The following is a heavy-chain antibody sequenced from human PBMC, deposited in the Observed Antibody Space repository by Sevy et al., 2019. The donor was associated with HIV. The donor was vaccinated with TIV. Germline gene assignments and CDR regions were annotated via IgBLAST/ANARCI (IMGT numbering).Heavy chain of an antibody. CDR1: GFTFSSYE. D-gene: IGHD4-17*01. CDR3: ARDLPPSATTVAHFDC. J-gene: IGHJ4*02. V-gene: IGHV3-48*03. CDR2: ISNSGTSM. Sequence: GGSLRLSCVASGFTFSSYEMIWVRQAPGKGLEWVSYISNSGTSMYYSDSVKGRFTISRDNASNPLYLQMNSLRAEDTAVYYCARDLPPSATTVAHFDCWGQGTLVTVSS.